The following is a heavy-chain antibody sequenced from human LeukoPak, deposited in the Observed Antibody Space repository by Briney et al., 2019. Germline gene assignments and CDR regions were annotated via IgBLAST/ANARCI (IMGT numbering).Heavy chain of an antibody. D-gene: IGHD3-10*01. CDR1: GFTFSSYS. CDR2: ISSSSSYI. Sequence: PGGSLRLSCAASGFTFSSYSMNWVRQAPGKGLEWVSSISSSSSYIYYADSMKGRFTISRDNAKNSLYLQMNSLRAEDTAVYYCARAGGPMVRGVITVNYWGQGTLVTVSS. V-gene: IGHV3-21*01. J-gene: IGHJ4*02. CDR3: ARAGGPMVRGVITVNY.